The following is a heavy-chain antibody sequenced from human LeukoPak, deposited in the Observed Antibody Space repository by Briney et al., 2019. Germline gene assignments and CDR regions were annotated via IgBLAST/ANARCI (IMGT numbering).Heavy chain of an antibody. CDR1: GFTFSSYA. CDR3: ARAGSSGWFTTENYYYYGMDV. CDR2: ISYDGSNK. J-gene: IGHJ6*02. V-gene: IGHV3-30-3*01. Sequence: GGSLRLSCAASGFTFSSYAMHWVRQAPGKGLEWVAVISYDGSNKYYADSVKGRFTISRDNSKNTLYLQMNSLRAEDTAVYYCARAGSSGWFTTENYYYYGMDVWGQGTAVTVSS. D-gene: IGHD6-19*01.